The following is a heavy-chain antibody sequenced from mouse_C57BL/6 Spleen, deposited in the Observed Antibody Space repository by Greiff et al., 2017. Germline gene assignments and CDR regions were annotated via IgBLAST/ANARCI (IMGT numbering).Heavy chain of an antibody. Sequence: EVKVVESGGGLVKPGGSLKLSCAASGFTFSDYGMHWVRQAPEKGLEWVAYISSGSSTIYYADTVKGRFTISRDNAKNTLFLQMTSLRSEDTAMYYCARDYDGYLLAYWGQGTLVTVSA. J-gene: IGHJ3*01. CDR2: ISSGSSTI. CDR1: GFTFSDYG. CDR3: ARDYDGYLLAY. V-gene: IGHV5-17*01. D-gene: IGHD2-3*01.